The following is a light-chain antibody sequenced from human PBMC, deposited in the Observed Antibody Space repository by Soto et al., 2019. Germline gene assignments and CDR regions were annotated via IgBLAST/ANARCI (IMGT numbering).Light chain of an antibody. CDR3: SSFTRSGTLA. CDR1: NSDVSGYDH. Sequence: QSALAQPASVSGSPGQSITISCTGTNSDVSGYDHVSWFQQHPGKAPRLMIYDVTNRPSGVPNRFSGSKTGNTASLIISGLQAEDEADYYCSSFTRSGTLAFGGGTKLTVL. CDR2: DVT. J-gene: IGLJ2*01. V-gene: IGLV2-14*01.